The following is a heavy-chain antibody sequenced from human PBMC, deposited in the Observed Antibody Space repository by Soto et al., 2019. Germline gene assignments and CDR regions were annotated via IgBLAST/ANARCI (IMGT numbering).Heavy chain of an antibody. D-gene: IGHD6-6*01. J-gene: IGHJ4*02. CDR3: ARGRPKASSSGYYFDY. CDR2: INHSGST. Sequence: SETLSLTCAVYGGSFSGYYWSWIRQPPGKGLEWIGEINHSGSTNYNPSLKSRVTISVDTSKNQFSLKLSSVTAADTAVYYCARGRPKASSSGYYFDYWGQGTLVTVSS. V-gene: IGHV4-34*01. CDR1: GGSFSGYY.